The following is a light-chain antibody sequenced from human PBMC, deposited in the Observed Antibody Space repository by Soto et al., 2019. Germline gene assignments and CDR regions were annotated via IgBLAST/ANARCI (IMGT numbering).Light chain of an antibody. CDR2: DDS. Sequence: SYELTQAPSGSVGPGQTTRNTRGGNNIASKDVHWYQQKPGQAPVLVVYDDSARPAGIPERFSGSNSGNTATLTISRVETGDAAYYYCQVWDIISDHVIFGGGTKLTVL. J-gene: IGLJ2*01. CDR1: NIASKD. V-gene: IGLV3-21*02. CDR3: QVWDIISDHVI.